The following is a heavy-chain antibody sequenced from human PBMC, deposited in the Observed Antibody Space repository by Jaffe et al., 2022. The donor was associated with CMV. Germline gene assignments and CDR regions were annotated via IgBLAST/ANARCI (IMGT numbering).Heavy chain of an antibody. J-gene: IGHJ3*02. D-gene: IGHD2-15*01. Sequence: EVQLVQSSAEVKKPGESLKISCKGSGYRFTSYWIGWVRQTPGKGLEWMGIIYPGDSDSIYSPSFQGQVTFSADKSISTAYLQWSSLKASDTAIYFCARERMDGGLPADDAFDIWGQGTMVTVSS. CDR2: IYPGDSDS. CDR3: ARERMDGGLPADDAFDI. V-gene: IGHV5-51*01. CDR1: GYRFTSYW.